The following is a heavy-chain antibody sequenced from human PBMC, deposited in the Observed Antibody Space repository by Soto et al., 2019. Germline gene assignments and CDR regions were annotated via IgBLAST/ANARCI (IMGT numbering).Heavy chain of an antibody. CDR1: GYSFTNYY. D-gene: IGHD5-12*01. Sequence: ASVKVSCKAPGYSFTNYYMQWVRLAPGQGLEWMGLINPHGGNTIYAQNFQGRVTMTRDTSTSTVYMELSSLRSDDTAVYYCAGGSGYENLDYWGQGTLVTVSS. CDR2: INPHGGNT. CDR3: AGGSGYENLDY. J-gene: IGHJ4*02. V-gene: IGHV1-46*01.